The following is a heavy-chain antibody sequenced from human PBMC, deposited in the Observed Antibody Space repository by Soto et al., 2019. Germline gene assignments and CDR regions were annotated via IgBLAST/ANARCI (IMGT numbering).Heavy chain of an antibody. CDR1: GYSFTSYR. Sequence: PGEPLKISCKGSGYSFTSYRIGWVRQMPGKGLEWMGIIYPSDSDTRYSPSFQGQVTISADQSINTAYLQWDSLKASDTAIYYCARPANTVADHFDLWGQGTPVTVSS. CDR2: IYPSDSDT. J-gene: IGHJ4*02. D-gene: IGHD4-17*01. CDR3: ARPANTVADHFDL. V-gene: IGHV5-51*01.